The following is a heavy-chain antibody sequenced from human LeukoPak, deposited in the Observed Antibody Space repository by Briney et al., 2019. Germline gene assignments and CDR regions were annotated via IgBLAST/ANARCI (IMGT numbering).Heavy chain of an antibody. CDR1: GLSLSTTGVG. Sequence: SGPTLVKPTQTLTLTCTFSGLSLSTTGVGVAWIRQPPGKALEWLALVYWDEDKHYTPSLQSRLTVTKDTSRSQVVLTLNNLDPVDTATYYCARRPNDYDSGGFPKSYFDYWGQGALVTVSS. V-gene: IGHV2-5*02. J-gene: IGHJ4*02. CDR2: VYWDEDK. D-gene: IGHD3-22*01. CDR3: ARRPNDYDSGGFPKSYFDY.